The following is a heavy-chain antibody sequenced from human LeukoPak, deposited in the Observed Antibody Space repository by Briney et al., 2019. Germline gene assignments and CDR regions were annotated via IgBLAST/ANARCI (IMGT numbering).Heavy chain of an antibody. V-gene: IGHV3-21*01. CDR3: ARVGDHDRLFDY. CDR2: ISSSSSYI. J-gene: IGHJ4*02. D-gene: IGHD3-22*01. CDR1: GFIFSSYS. Sequence: GGSLRLSCAASGFIFSSYSMNWVRQAPGKGLEWVSSISSSSSYIYYADSVEGRFTISRDNAKNSLYLQMNSLRAEDTAVYYCARVGDHDRLFDYWGQGTLVTVSS.